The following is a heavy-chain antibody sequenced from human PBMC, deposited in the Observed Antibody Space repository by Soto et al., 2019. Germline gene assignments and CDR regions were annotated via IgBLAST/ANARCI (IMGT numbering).Heavy chain of an antibody. CDR3: TTVHSSGWYYDWFDP. Sequence: EVQLVESGGSLVKPGGSLRLSCAASGFTFSNAWMSWVRQAPGKGLEWVGRIKSKTDGGTTDYAAPVKGRFTISRDDSKNTLYLQMNSLKTEDTAVYYCTTVHSSGWYYDWFDPWGQGTLVTVSS. D-gene: IGHD6-19*01. CDR1: GFTFSNAW. J-gene: IGHJ5*02. CDR2: IKSKTDGGTT. V-gene: IGHV3-15*01.